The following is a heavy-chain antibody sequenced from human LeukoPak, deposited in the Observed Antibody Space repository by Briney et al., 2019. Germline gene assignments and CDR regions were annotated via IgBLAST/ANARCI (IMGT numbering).Heavy chain of an antibody. J-gene: IGHJ5*02. V-gene: IGHV4-61*02. Sequence: PSQTLSLTCTVSGGSISSGSYYWSWIRQPAGKGLEWIGRIYTSGSTNCNPSLRSRVTMSVDTSKNHFSLKLSSVTAADTAVYYCASTNYGDYVYGWFDPWGQGTLVTVSS. CDR2: IYTSGST. CDR3: ASTNYGDYVYGWFDP. D-gene: IGHD4-17*01. CDR1: GGSISSGSYY.